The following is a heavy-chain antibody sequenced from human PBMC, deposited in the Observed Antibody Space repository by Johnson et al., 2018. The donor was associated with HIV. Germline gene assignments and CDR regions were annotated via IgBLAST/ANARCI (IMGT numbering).Heavy chain of an antibody. CDR3: ATAGYSSSWCALCAFDI. CDR1: GFTFSSYA. J-gene: IGHJ3*02. Sequence: QVQLVESGGGVVQPGRSLRLSCAASGFTFSSYAMHWVRQAPGKGLEWVAVISYDGSNKYYADSVKGRFTISRDNAKNSLYLQMNSLRAEDTAVYYCATAGYSSSWCALCAFDIWGQGTMVTVSS. D-gene: IGHD6-13*01. CDR2: ISYDGSNK. V-gene: IGHV3-30*04.